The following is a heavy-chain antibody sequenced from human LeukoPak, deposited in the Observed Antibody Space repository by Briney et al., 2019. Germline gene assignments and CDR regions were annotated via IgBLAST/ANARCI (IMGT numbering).Heavy chain of an antibody. V-gene: IGHV3-48*01. D-gene: IGHD3-10*01. CDR1: GFTFSSYS. CDR2: ISSSSSTI. J-gene: IGHJ4*02. Sequence: GGSLRLSCAASGFTFSSYSMNWVRQAPGKGLEWVSYISSSSSTIYYADSVKGRFTISRDNAKNSLYLQMNSLRAEDTAVYYCARGLTYYYGSGSYYDYWGQGTLVTVSS. CDR3: ARGLTYYYGSGSYYDY.